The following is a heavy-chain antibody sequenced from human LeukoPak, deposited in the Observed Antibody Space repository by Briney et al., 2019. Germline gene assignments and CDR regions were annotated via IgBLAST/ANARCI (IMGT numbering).Heavy chain of an antibody. CDR1: GFSSIGYS. D-gene: IGHD3-3*01. CDR3: ARDRLRGLALVDY. Sequence: GGSLRLSCVASGFSSIGYSLNWVRQAPGKGLEWVSYISSSGSTIYYADSVKGRFTISRDNAKNSLYLQMNSLRAEDTAVYYCARDRLRGLALVDYWGQGTLVTVSS. J-gene: IGHJ4*02. CDR2: ISSSGSTI. V-gene: IGHV3-48*04.